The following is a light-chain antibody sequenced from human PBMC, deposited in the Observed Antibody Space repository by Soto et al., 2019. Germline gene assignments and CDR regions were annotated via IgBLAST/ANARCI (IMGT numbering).Light chain of an antibody. CDR3: QQYISYTLT. Sequence: DILMTQSPSTLPASVGDTVTITCRASQSITNSLAWYVQKPGKAPELLIYHASSVESGVPSRFSGSGSGTEFSLTIRSLQPDDFATYFCQQYISYTLTFGGGTKVEI. V-gene: IGKV1-5*01. CDR2: HAS. J-gene: IGKJ4*01. CDR1: QSITNS.